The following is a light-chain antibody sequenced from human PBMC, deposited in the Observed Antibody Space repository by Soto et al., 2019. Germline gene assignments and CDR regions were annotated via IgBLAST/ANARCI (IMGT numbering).Light chain of an antibody. J-gene: IGLJ2*01. Sequence: QSVLTQPPSVSGAPGQRVTIPCTGSSSSIGAGYDVHWYQQLPGTTPKLLIYGNNNRPSGVHDRFSGSRSGTSASLAITGLQAEDEADYFCRSYDNSLSSPGLFGGGTKLTVL. CDR2: GNN. CDR3: RSYDNSLSSPGL. CDR1: SSSIGAGYD. V-gene: IGLV1-40*01.